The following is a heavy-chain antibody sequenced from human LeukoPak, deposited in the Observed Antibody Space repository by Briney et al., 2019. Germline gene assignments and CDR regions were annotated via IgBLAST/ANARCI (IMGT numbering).Heavy chain of an antibody. CDR3: ARHTYARPFDS. D-gene: IGHD6-6*01. Sequence: KPSETLSLTCTVSGVSISSSYWSWVRQPPGKGLEWVGYIYYSGDSNYNPSLKSRATISVDTSKSQFSLKVSSVTAADTAIYYCARHTYARPFDSWGQGTPVTVSS. J-gene: IGHJ4*02. CDR1: GVSISSSY. V-gene: IGHV4-59*08. CDR2: IYYSGDS.